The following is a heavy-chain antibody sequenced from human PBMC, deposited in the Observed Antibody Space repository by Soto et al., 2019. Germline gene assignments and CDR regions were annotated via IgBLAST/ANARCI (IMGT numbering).Heavy chain of an antibody. CDR2: IYHSGST. CDR3: ARDRRVATIRGDYYYGMDV. D-gene: IGHD5-12*01. Sequence: LSLTCAVSGGSISSGGYSWSWIRQPPGKGLEWIGCIYHSGSTYYNPSLKSRVTISVDRSKNQFSLKLSSVTAADTAVYYCARDRRVATIRGDYYYGMDVWGQGTTVTVSS. V-gene: IGHV4-30-2*01. CDR1: GGSISSGGYS. J-gene: IGHJ6*02.